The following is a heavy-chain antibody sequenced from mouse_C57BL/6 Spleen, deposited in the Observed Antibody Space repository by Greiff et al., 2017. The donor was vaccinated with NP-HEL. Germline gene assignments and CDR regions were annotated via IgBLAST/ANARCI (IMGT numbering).Heavy chain of an antibody. Sequence: QVQLKESGAELAKPGASVKLSCKASGYTFTSYWMHWVKQRPGQGLEWIGYINPSSGYTKYNQKFKDKATLTADKSSSTAYMQLSSLTYEDSAVYYWALYDYDGLYYFDYWGQGTTLTVSS. CDR2: INPSSGYT. V-gene: IGHV1-7*01. J-gene: IGHJ2*01. CDR3: ALYDYDGLYYFDY. D-gene: IGHD2-4*01. CDR1: GYTFTSYW.